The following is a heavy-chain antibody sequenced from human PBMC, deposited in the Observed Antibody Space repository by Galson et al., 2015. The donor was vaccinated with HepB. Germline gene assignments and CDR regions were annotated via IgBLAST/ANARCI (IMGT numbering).Heavy chain of an antibody. CDR2: IWYDGSNK. D-gene: IGHD3-22*01. J-gene: IGHJ4*02. CDR3: ARGDPSGYYLPHY. CDR1: GFTFSSYG. Sequence: SLRLSCAASGFTFSSYGMHWVRQAPGKGLEWVAVIWYDGSNKYYADSVKGRFTISRDNSKNTLYLQMNSLRAEDTAVYYCARGDPSGYYLPHYWGQGTLVTVSS. V-gene: IGHV3-33*08.